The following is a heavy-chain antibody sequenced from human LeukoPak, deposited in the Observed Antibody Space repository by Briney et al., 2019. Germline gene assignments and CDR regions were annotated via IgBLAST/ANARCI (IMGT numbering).Heavy chain of an antibody. Sequence: ASVKVSCKASGFTFTSSAMQWVRQARGQRLEWIGWIVVGSGNTNYAQKFQERATITRDMSTSTAYMELSSLRSEDTAVYYCAAVSPRILNLVYFDYRGQGTLVTVSS. J-gene: IGHJ4*02. D-gene: IGHD2-15*01. CDR2: IVVGSGNT. CDR3: AAVSPRILNLVYFDY. CDR1: GFTFTSSA. V-gene: IGHV1-58*02.